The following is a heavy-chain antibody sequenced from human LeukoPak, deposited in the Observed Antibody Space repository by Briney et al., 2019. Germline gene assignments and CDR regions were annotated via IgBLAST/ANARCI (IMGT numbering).Heavy chain of an antibody. D-gene: IGHD5-12*01. CDR2: INYIGST. Sequence: SETLSLTCTVSSGSISSYYWSWIRQPPGKGLEWIGYINYIGSTNYNPSLKSRVTISVDTSKNQFSLKLSSVTAADTAVYYCARSRGYSGYAYDAFDLWGQGTMVTVSS. CDR1: SGSISSYY. J-gene: IGHJ3*01. V-gene: IGHV4-59*01. CDR3: ARSRGYSGYAYDAFDL.